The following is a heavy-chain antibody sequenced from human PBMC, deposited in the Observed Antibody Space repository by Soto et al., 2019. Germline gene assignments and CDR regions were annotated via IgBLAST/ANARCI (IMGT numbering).Heavy chain of an antibody. V-gene: IGHV3-23*01. D-gene: IGHD1-1*01. CDR2: ITKSGSRT. Sequence: EMQLLESGGGLVQQGGSLRLSCAASTFTFSNYAMSWVRQAPGKGLEWVSTITKSGSRTYYVDSVKGRFTISRDNSKNTLFLQMNSLRAEDTGIYYSAKGREGTEGDVEYFQNWGQGTLVTVSS. J-gene: IGHJ1*01. CDR3: AKGREGTEGDVEYFQN. CDR1: TFTFSNYA.